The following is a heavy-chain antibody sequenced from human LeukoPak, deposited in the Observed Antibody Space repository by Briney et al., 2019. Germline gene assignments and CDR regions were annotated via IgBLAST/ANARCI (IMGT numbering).Heavy chain of an antibody. D-gene: IGHD3-22*01. CDR3: ARYYYDSSGYLYYFDY. CDR1: GFTFSNYW. J-gene: IGHJ4*02. V-gene: IGHV3-74*01. CDR2: INGDGRST. Sequence: GGSRRLSCAASGFTFSNYWMHGVRQAPGKGLVWVSRINGDGRSTSYADSVKGRFTMSRDNAKNTVYLQVNSLRAEDTAWYYCARYYYDSSGYLYYFDYWGQGTLVTVSS.